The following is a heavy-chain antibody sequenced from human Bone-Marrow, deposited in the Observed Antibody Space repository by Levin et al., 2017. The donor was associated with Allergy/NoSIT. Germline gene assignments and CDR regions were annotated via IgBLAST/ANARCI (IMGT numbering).Heavy chain of an antibody. J-gene: IGHJ4*02. D-gene: IGHD2-2*01. Sequence: ASAKVSCKASGYPFTGSYVHWVRQVSGQGREWMGMINPNIGSTTYAQKFQGRVAMTRDMSTSTVYMELSSLRSDDTAVYYCARQYCTATSCYFYFDYWGQGTLVTVSS. CDR2: INPNIGST. CDR3: ARQYCTATSCYFYFDY. V-gene: IGHV1-46*01. CDR1: GYPFTGSY.